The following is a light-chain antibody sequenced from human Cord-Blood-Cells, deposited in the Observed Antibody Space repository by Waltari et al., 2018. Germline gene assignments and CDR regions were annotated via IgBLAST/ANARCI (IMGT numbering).Light chain of an antibody. CDR3: SSYTSSSTYWV. CDR2: DCS. CDR1: SSDVGGYNY. V-gene: IGLV2-14*03. J-gene: IGLJ3*02. Sequence: QSALTQPASVSGSPGQSIPISCTATSSDVGGYNYLSWYQQHPGKAPKLMIYDCSNRPSGVSNRFSGSKSGNTASLTISGLQAEDEADYYCSSYTSSSTYWVFGGGTKLTVL.